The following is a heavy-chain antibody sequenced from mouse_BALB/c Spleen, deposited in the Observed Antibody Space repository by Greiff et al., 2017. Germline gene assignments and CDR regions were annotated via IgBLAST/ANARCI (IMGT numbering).Heavy chain of an antibody. Sequence: VKLQESGAELAKPGASVKMSCKASGYTFTSYWMHWVKQRPGQGLEWIGYINPSTGDTEYKQKFKDKATLTADKSSSTAYMQLSSLTSEDSAVYYCAPTGTGAYFDYWGQGTTLTVSS. CDR3: APTGTGAYFDY. D-gene: IGHD4-1*02. J-gene: IGHJ2*01. CDR1: GYTFTSYW. V-gene: IGHV1-7*01. CDR2: INPSTGDT.